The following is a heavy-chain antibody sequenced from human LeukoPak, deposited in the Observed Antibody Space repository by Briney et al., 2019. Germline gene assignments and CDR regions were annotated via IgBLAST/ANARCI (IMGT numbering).Heavy chain of an antibody. V-gene: IGHV4-61*02. CDR3: ARHAHGSGTIGTDY. CDR1: GGSIASGSYY. Sequence: QSSETLSLTCTVSGGSIASGSYYWSWIRQPAGKGLEWIGRIYTSGNTNYNPSLKSRVTISVDTSKNQFSLKLSSVTAADTAVYYCARHAHGSGTIGTDYWGQGTLVTVSS. D-gene: IGHD3-10*01. J-gene: IGHJ4*02. CDR2: IYTSGNT.